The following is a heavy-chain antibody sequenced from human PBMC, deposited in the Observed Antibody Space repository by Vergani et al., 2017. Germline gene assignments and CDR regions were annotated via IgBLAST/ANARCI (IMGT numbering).Heavy chain of an antibody. CDR2: IYHSGST. D-gene: IGHD2-2*01. V-gene: IGHV4-4*02. CDR1: GGSISSSNW. Sequence: QLQLQESGPGLVKPSETLSLTCTVSGGSISSSNWWSWVRQPPGKGLEWIGEIYHSGSTNYNPSLKSRVTISVDKSKNQFSLKLSSVTAADTAVYFCASLIVVVPAASKDDAFDIWGQGTMVTVSS. J-gene: IGHJ3*02. CDR3: ASLIVVVPAASKDDAFDI.